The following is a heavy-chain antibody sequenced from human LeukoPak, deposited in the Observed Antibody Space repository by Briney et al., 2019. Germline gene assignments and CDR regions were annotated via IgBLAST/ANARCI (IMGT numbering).Heavy chain of an antibody. CDR1: GFTFSSYA. CDR3: AKAPLSGYCSSTSCYIQ. V-gene: IGHV3-23*01. D-gene: IGHD2-2*02. Sequence: GGSLRLSCAASGFTFSSYAMSWVRQAPGKGLEWVSAISGSGGSTYYADSVKGRFTISRDNSKNTLYLQMNSLRAEDTAVYYCAKAPLSGYCSSTSCYIQWGQGTLVTVSS. CDR2: ISGSGGST. J-gene: IGHJ4*02.